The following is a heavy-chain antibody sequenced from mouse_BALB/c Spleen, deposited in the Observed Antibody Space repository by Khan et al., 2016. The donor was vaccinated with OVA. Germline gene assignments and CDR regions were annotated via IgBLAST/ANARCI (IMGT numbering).Heavy chain of an antibody. CDR3: AKDRIDY. V-gene: IGHV1-7*01. Sequence: VQLQESGAELAKPGASVKMSCKASGYTFTSYWMHWIKQRLGQGLEWIGYINPTFGYTDYNQKFKDKATLTTDKSSSTAYMQLSSLTSDGSAVYYCAKDRIDYWGQGTALTVSS. CDR1: GYTFTSYW. CDR2: INPTFGYT. J-gene: IGHJ2*01.